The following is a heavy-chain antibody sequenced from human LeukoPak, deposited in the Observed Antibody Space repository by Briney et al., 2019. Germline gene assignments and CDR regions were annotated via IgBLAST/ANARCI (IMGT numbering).Heavy chain of an antibody. V-gene: IGHV4-61*08. CDR2: IYYSGST. CDR3: ARIQLGGYYYYGMDV. D-gene: IGHD5-18*01. J-gene: IGHJ6*02. Sequence: SETLSLTCTVSGGSISSGGYYWSWIRQHPGKGLEWIGYIYYSGSTNYNPSLKSRVTVSVDTSKNQFSLKLSSGTAADTAVYYCARIQLGGYYYYGMDVWGQGTTVTVSS. CDR1: GGSISSGGYY.